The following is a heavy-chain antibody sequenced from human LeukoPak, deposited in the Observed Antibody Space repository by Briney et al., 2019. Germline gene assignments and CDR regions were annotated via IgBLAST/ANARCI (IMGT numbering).Heavy chain of an antibody. CDR2: INPSGGST. J-gene: IGHJ4*02. V-gene: IGHV1-46*01. CDR3: ARRAGEYSHPYDY. Sequence: ASVKASCKASGYTFTIYYIHWVRQAPGQGLEWMGLINPSGGSTNYAQKFQGRVTMTRDTSTSTVYMELSSLRAEDTAIYYCARRAGEYSHPYDYWGQGTLVTVSS. CDR1: GYTFTIYY. D-gene: IGHD2-15*01.